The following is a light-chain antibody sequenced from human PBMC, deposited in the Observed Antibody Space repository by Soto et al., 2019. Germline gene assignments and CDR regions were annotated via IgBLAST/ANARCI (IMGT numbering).Light chain of an antibody. V-gene: IGKV3-20*01. CDR3: QQYGTSPFT. Sequence: EIVLTQSPASLSLSPGERATLSCRASQSVAYTYLAWFQQKPGQAPRLLIYGASNRATGIPGRFSGSGSGTDFTLTISRLEPEDFAVYYCQQYGTSPFTFGPGTKVDNK. J-gene: IGKJ3*01. CDR2: GAS. CDR1: QSVAYTY.